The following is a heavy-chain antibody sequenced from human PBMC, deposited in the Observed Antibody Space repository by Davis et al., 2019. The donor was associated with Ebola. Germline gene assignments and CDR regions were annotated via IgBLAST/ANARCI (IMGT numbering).Heavy chain of an antibody. J-gene: IGHJ4*02. V-gene: IGHV3-73*01. D-gene: IGHD3-10*01. CDR3: ARDFGFREFDY. CDR1: GFTFSGSA. Sequence: GESLKISCAASGFTFSGSAMHWVRQASGKGLEWVGRIRSKANSYATAYAASVKGRFTISRDDSKNTAYLQMNSLRSDDTAVYYCARDFGFREFDYWGQGTLVTVSS. CDR2: IRSKANSYAT.